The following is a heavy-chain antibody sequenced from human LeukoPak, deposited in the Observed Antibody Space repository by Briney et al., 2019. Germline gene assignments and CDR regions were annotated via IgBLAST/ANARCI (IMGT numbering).Heavy chain of an antibody. D-gene: IGHD3-10*01. CDR2: INHSGST. V-gene: IGHV4-34*01. CDR3: ARGRYGSGSYYDDY. J-gene: IGHJ4*02. Sequence: SETLSLTCAVYGGSFSGYYWSWIRQPPGKGLEWIGEINHSGSTNYNPSLKSRVTISVDTSKNQFSLKLSSVTAADTGVYYCARGRYGSGSYYDDYWGQGTLVTVSS. CDR1: GGSFSGYY.